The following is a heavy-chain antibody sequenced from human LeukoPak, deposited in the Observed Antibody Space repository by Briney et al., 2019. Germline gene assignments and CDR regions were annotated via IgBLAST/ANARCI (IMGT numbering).Heavy chain of an antibody. CDR3: ARDCSGGSCYRLFDY. J-gene: IGHJ4*02. Sequence: SVKVSCKASGGTFSSYAISWVRQAPGQGLEWMGGIIPIFGTANYAQKFQGRVTITADESTSTAYMELSSLRSEDTAVYYCARDCSGGSCYRLFDYWGQGTLVTVSS. CDR2: IIPIFGTA. V-gene: IGHV1-69*13. CDR1: GGTFSSYA. D-gene: IGHD2-15*01.